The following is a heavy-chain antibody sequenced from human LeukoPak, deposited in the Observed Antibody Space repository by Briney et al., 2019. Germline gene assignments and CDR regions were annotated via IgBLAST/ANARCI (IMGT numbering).Heavy chain of an antibody. J-gene: IGHJ5*02. V-gene: IGHV3-30*02. CDR3: ARDLGWFDP. CDR1: GFTFSTYG. Sequence: PGGSLRLSCAASGFTFSTYGMHWVRQAPGKGLEWVAFIRSDGINKYYADSVKGRFTISRDNAKNSLYLQMNSLRAEDTAVYYCARDLGWFDPWGQGTLVTVSS. CDR2: IRSDGINK.